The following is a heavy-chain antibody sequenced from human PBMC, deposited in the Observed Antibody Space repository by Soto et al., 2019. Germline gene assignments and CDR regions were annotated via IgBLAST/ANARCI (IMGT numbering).Heavy chain of an antibody. V-gene: IGHV1-3*01. Sequence: QVQLVQSGAEVKKPGASVKVSCKASGYTFTSYAMHWVRQAPGQRLERKGWINAGNGNTKYSQKFQGRVTITRDTSESTAYMEVSSLRCEDTAVYYCASDFSGYSYGYALYYYYGMDVWGQGTMVTVCS. CDR2: INAGNGNT. CDR3: ASDFSGYSYGYALYYYYGMDV. D-gene: IGHD5-18*01. CDR1: GYTFTSYA. J-gene: IGHJ6*02.